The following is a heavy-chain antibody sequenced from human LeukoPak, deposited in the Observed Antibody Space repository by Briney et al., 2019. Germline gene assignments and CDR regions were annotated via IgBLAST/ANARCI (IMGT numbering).Heavy chain of an antibody. D-gene: IGHD3-3*01. CDR1: GGPISSSGYS. CDR2: IHYSGST. J-gene: IGHJ5*02. CDR3: ARGVTIFGVVSKSCSDP. V-gene: IGHV4-39*01. Sequence: PSETLSLTCTVSGGPISSSGYSWGWIRQPPGKGLEWIASIHYSGSTYYNPSLKSRVTISVDTSKNQFSLMMSSVTAADTAVYYCARGVTIFGVVSKSCSDPWGQGTLVTVS.